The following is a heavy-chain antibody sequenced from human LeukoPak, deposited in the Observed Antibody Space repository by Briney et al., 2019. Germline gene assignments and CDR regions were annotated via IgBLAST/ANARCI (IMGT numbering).Heavy chain of an antibody. CDR3: ARVKDRYYYMDV. D-gene: IGHD1-14*01. CDR1: AFIFSSYS. Sequence: GGSLRLSCAASAFIFSSYSMDWVRQAPGKGLEWVSYISSTSSTIYYADSVKGRFTISRDNAKNSLYLQMNSLRAEDTAVYYCARVKDRYYYMDVWGKGTTVTVSS. J-gene: IGHJ6*03. CDR2: ISSTSSTI. V-gene: IGHV3-48*01.